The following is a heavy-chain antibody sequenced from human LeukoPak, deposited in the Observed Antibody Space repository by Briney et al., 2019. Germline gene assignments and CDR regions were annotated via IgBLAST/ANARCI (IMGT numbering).Heavy chain of an antibody. CDR1: GYTFTSYY. Sequence: ASVKVSCKASGYTFTSYYMHWVRQPPGQGLEWMGIINPSGGSTSYAQKFQVRVTMTRDTSTSTVYMELSSLRSEDTAVYYCARDGGYSPKCYYGMDVWGQGTTVTVSS. V-gene: IGHV1-46*01. CDR3: ARDGGYSPKCYYGMDV. D-gene: IGHD5-18*01. J-gene: IGHJ6*02. CDR2: INPSGGST.